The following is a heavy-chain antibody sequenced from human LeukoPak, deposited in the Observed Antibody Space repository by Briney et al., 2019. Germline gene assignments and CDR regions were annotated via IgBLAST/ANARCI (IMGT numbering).Heavy chain of an antibody. CDR2: IRQDGSVQ. J-gene: IGHJ4*02. D-gene: IGHD1/OR15-1a*01. CDR1: GLTLSSYR. V-gene: IGHV3-7*01. Sequence: PGRSLRLSCAASGLTLSSYRKSWVRQAPGKGLEPVANIRQDGSVQNYVDSVKGRFTISRDNPKNSVYLQMSSLRAEDTAVYYCLVTTRSRGFDYWGQGTLVTASS. CDR3: LVTTRSRGFDY.